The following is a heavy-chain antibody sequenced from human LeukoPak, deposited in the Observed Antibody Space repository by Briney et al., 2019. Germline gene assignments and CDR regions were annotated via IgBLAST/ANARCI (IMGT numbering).Heavy chain of an antibody. V-gene: IGHV3-30*02. J-gene: IGHJ4*02. CDR3: AKNGAYDILTGSYYFDY. CDR2: IRYDGSNK. D-gene: IGHD3-9*01. Sequence: GGSLRLSCAASGFTFSSYGMHWVRQAPGKGLEWVAFIRYDGSNKYYADAVKGQFTISRDNSKNTLYLQMNSLRAEDTAVYYCAKNGAYDILTGSYYFDYWGQGTLVTVSS. CDR1: GFTFSSYG.